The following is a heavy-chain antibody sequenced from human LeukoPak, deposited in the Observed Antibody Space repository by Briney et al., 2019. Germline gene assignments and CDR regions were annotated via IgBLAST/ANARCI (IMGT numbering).Heavy chain of an antibody. CDR3: AKQPYQYVSGSPSWFDP. D-gene: IGHD3-10*01. V-gene: IGHV3-21*04. Sequence: GGSLRLSCAASKFTFSDYSMSWVRQAPGKGLEWVSSISSIRNYIYYADSVKGRFTISRDNSKNTLYLQMNTLRGEDTAVYFCAKQPYQYVSGSPSWFDPWGQGTLVTVSS. CDR1: KFTFSDYS. CDR2: ISSIRNYI. J-gene: IGHJ5*02.